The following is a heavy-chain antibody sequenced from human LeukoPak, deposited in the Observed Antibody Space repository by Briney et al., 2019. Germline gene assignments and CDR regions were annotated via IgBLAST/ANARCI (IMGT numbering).Heavy chain of an antibody. D-gene: IGHD4-17*01. J-gene: IGHJ4*02. CDR1: GYTFTGYY. CDR3: ARGRLRIDYFDY. Sequence: APVKVSCKASGYTFTGYYMHWVRQAPGQGLEWMGWINPNSGGTNYAQKFQGRVTMTRDTSISTAYMELSRLRSDDTAVYYCARGRLRIDYFDYWGQGTLVTVSS. V-gene: IGHV1-2*02. CDR2: INPNSGGT.